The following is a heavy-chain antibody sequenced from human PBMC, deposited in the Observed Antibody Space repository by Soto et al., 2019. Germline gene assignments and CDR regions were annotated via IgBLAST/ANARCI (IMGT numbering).Heavy chain of an antibody. D-gene: IGHD3-10*01. CDR1: GFTFSSYG. V-gene: IGHV3-30*18. J-gene: IGHJ4*02. CDR2: ISYDGSNK. CDR3: AKAGYYGSGSYYIPPAIDY. Sequence: PGGSLRLSCAASGFTFSSYGMHWVRQAPGKGLEWVAVISYDGSNKYYADSVKGRFTISRDNSKNTLYLQMNSLRAEDTAVYYCAKAGYYGSGSYYIPPAIDYWGQGTLVTVSS.